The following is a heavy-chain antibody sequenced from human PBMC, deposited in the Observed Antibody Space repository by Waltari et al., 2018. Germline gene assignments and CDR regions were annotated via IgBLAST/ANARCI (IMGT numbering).Heavy chain of an antibody. CDR3: ARGGSGYYTRNWFDP. CDR1: GGPFSSYA. V-gene: IGHV1-69*01. Sequence: QVQLVQSGAEVKKPGSSVKVSCKASGGPFSSYAISWVGQAPGQGLEWRGGIIPIFGTAKYAQKFQGGVTITADESTSTAYMELSSLRSEDTAVYYCARGGSGYYTRNWFDPWGQGTLVTVSS. J-gene: IGHJ5*02. CDR2: IIPIFGTA. D-gene: IGHD3-3*01.